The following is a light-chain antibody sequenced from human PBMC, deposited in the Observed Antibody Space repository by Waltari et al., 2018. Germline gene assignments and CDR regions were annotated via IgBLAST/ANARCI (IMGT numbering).Light chain of an antibody. CDR1: SSDVGGYNY. V-gene: IGLV2-11*01. Sequence: QSALTQPRSVSGSPGQSVTISCTGTSSDVGGYNYVSWYQQHPGKAPKLMIYDVTKRPSGVPERFSRPKSGNTASLTISGLQAEDEADYYCCSYAGSSTVLFGGGTKLTVL. CDR2: DVT. CDR3: CSYAGSSTVL. J-gene: IGLJ2*01.